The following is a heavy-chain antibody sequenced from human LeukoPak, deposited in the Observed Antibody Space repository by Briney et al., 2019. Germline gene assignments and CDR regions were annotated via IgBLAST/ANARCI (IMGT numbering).Heavy chain of an antibody. CDR3: ARSSGYSYGSRGGFDY. V-gene: IGHV4-59*01. Sequence: SETLSLTCTVSGGSISPYYWSWIRKPPGKGLEWIGHIYYSGNTNYNPSLKSRVTISVDTSENHFSLNLTSVTAADTAVYYCARSSGYSYGSRGGFDYWGQGTLVTVSS. D-gene: IGHD5-18*01. CDR2: IYYSGNT. CDR1: GGSISPYY. J-gene: IGHJ4*02.